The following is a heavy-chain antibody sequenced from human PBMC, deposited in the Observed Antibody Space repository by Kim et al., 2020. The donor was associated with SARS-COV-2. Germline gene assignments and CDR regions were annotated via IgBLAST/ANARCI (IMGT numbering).Heavy chain of an antibody. D-gene: IGHD3-10*01. Sequence: ASVKVSCKASGYTFTSYAMNWVRQAPGQGLEWMGWINTNTGNPTYAQGFTGRFVFSLDTSVSTAYLQIGSLKAEDTAVYYCARLPKYYYGSGNGYYYYGMDVWGQGTTVTVSS. J-gene: IGHJ6*02. V-gene: IGHV7-4-1*01. CDR3: ARLPKYYYGSGNGYYYYGMDV. CDR1: GYTFTSYA. CDR2: INTNTGNP.